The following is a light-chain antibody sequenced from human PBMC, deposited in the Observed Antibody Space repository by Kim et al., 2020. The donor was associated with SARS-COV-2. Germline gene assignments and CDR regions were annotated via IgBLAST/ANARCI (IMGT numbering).Light chain of an antibody. Sequence: QSALTQPASVSGSPGQSITISCTGTSSDVGGYNYVSWYQQHPGKAPKLMIYDVSKRPSGVSNRFSGSKSGNTASLTISGLQAEDEADYYCSSYTSSSPLVFGGGTQLTVL. V-gene: IGLV2-14*01. J-gene: IGLJ2*01. CDR2: DVS. CDR3: SSYTSSSPLV. CDR1: SSDVGGYNY.